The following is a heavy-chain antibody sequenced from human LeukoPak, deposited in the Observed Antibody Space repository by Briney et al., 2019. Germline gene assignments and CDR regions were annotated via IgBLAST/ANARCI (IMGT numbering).Heavy chain of an antibody. J-gene: IGHJ4*02. CDR2: IYTSGST. CDR1: GDSISSGNYY. D-gene: IGHD3-22*01. V-gene: IGHV4-61*02. CDR3: ARGPYSYDSSGCFDY. Sequence: SETLSLTCTVSGDSISSGNYYWSWIRQPAGKGLEWIGRIYTSGSTNYNPSLKSRDTISVDTSKNHFSLRLNSVTATDTAMYYCARGPYSYDSSGCFDYWGQGALVTVYS.